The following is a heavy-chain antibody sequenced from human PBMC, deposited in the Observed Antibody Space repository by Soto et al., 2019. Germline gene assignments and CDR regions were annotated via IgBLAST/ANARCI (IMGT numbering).Heavy chain of an antibody. D-gene: IGHD3-10*01. J-gene: IGHJ6*02. V-gene: IGHV4-31*03. CDR2: IYYSGST. CDR1: GGSISSGGYY. CDR3: AREGGYGSGSYYHPTLYGMDV. Sequence: SETLSLTCTVSGGSISSGGYYWSWIRQHPGKGLEWIGYIYYSGSTYYNPSLKSRVTISVDTSKNQFSLKLSSVTAADTAVYYCAREGGYGSGSYYHPTLYGMDVWGQGTTVTGSS.